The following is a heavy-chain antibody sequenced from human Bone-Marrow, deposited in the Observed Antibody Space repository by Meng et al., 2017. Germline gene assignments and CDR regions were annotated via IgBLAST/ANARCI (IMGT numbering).Heavy chain of an antibody. CDR2: IYYTENT. J-gene: IGHJ5*02. D-gene: IGHD2-15*01. CDR3: ARGRASCSSGGCSLGWFDP. Sequence: VQPPASGPGLVKPAQSLSLPCSVSGGSINSAGYYWSWIRQHPGKGLEWIGYIYYTENTYYNPSLKSPMTISLDKSKNQFSLKLNSVTVADTAVYYCARGRASCSSGGCSLGWFDPWGQGTLVTVSS. CDR1: GGSINSAGYY. V-gene: IGHV4-31*01.